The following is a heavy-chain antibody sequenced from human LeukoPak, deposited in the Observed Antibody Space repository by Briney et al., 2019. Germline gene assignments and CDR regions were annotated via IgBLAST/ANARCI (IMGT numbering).Heavy chain of an antibody. V-gene: IGHV3-74*03. CDR3: ARGDPKAPGDYS. D-gene: IGHD2-21*01. CDR1: GFTFSSYW. J-gene: IGHJ4*02. Sequence: GGSLRLSCAASGFTFSSYWMHWVRHAPGKGLVWVSRINSYGSSTKYAGSVKGRLTISRDNAKNTLYVQMNNLRAEDTAVYYCARGDPKAPGDYSWGRGTLVTVSS. CDR2: INSYGSST.